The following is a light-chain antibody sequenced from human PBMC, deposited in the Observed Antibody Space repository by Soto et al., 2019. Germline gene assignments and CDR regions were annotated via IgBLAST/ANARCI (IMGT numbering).Light chain of an antibody. CDR1: TSDVGGYNY. CDR2: EVT. CDR3: CSYAGGNTFV. Sequence: QSVLTQPASVSGSPGQSITISCTGTTSDVGGYNYVSWYQHHPGKAPKVIIYEVTNRPSGVSHRFSGSRSGNTASLTISGLQAEDEADYYCCSYAGGNTFVFGGGTKVTVL. J-gene: IGLJ3*02. V-gene: IGLV2-14*01.